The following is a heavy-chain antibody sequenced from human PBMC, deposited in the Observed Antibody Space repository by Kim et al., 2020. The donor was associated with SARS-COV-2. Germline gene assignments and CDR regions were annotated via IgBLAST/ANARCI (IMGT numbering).Heavy chain of an antibody. CDR1: GGSISSYY. V-gene: IGHV4-34*01. D-gene: IGHD2-2*02. Sequence: SETLSLTCTVYGGSISSYYYCWILQQPRGRVEWMGGVNHCRSINYNRSLKSRVTISIDKSTNQFSLKLTSLTAAATGFYYCARGSAGVVPAPILGIGPHYDYLIMDVWGQRTTVTVSS. J-gene: IGHJ6*02. CDR3: ARGSAGVVPAPILGIGPHYDYLIMDV. CDR2: VNHCRSI.